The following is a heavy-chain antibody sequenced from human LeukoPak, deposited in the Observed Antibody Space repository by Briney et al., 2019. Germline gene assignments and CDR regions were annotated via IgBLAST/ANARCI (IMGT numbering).Heavy chain of an antibody. CDR1: GGSISSRSYY. Sequence: SETLSLTCTVSGGSISSRSYYWGWIRQPPGKGLEWTGIIYHSGSTYYNPSLKSRVTISVDKSKNQFSLKLSSVTAADTAVYYCARMRESRYYDSSGGWSDPWGQGTLVTVSS. J-gene: IGHJ5*02. D-gene: IGHD3-22*01. CDR2: IYHSGST. CDR3: ARMRESRYYDSSGGWSDP. V-gene: IGHV4-39*07.